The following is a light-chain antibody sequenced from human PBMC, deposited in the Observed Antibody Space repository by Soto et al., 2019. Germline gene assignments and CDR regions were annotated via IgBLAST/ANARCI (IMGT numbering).Light chain of an antibody. CDR2: AAS. J-gene: IGKJ2*01. Sequence: DIQLTQSPSFLSASVGDRVTITCRASQAISSSLAWYQHNPGKAPKLLIYAASTLQNGVPSSFSGSGSATEFTLTISSLQPEEFATYYCQHLNDYRYTFGQGTKVEIK. CDR1: QAISSS. V-gene: IGKV1-9*01. CDR3: QHLNDYRYT.